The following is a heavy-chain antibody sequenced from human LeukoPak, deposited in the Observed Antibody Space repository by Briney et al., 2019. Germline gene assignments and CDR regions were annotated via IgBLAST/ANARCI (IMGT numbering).Heavy chain of an antibody. D-gene: IGHD6-19*01. CDR1: GYTFTGYY. V-gene: IGHV1-2*02. CDR3: AREVLSIAVAGTGYYYGMDV. Sequence: ASVKVSCKASGYTFTGYYMHWVRQAPGQGLEWMGWINPNSGGTNYAQKFQGRVTMTRDTSISTAYMELSRLRSEDTAVYYCAREVLSIAVAGTGYYYGMDVWGQGTTVTVSS. J-gene: IGHJ6*02. CDR2: INPNSGGT.